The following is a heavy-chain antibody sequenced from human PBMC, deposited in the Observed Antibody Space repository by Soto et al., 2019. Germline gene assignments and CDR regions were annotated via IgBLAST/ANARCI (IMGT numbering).Heavy chain of an antibody. CDR3: VKGGGSSGWYGNWFDP. J-gene: IGHJ5*02. CDR1: GFTFDDYA. V-gene: IGHV3-9*01. Sequence: EVQLVESGGGLVQPGRSLRLSCAASGFTFDDYAMHWVRQAPGKGLEWVSGTSWNGGSIGYADSVKGRFTISRDNAKNSLYLQMNSLRAEDTALYYCVKGGGSSGWYGNWFDPWGQGTLVTVSS. CDR2: TSWNGGSI. D-gene: IGHD6-13*01.